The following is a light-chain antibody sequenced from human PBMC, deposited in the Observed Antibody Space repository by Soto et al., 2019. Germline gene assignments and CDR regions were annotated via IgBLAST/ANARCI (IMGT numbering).Light chain of an antibody. CDR3: QQYTISPSS. J-gene: IGKJ2*04. CDR2: DVS. V-gene: IGKV1-5*01. Sequence: DIQMTQSPSTLSASVGDRVTITCRARQSFGSWFAWYQQKPWKAPQLLIYDVSSLGVGVPPRFSGSGSGTDFPLTITSLQPDDFATYYCQQYTISPSSFGQGTRVEIK. CDR1: QSFGSW.